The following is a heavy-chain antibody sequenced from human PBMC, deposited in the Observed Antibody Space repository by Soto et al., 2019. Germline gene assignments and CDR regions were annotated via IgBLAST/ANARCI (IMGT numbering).Heavy chain of an antibody. V-gene: IGHV1-24*01. CDR1: GYTLTELS. J-gene: IGHJ6*02. CDR3: ATLTYYYGSGTASNYYYYGMDV. CDR2: FDPEDGET. D-gene: IGHD3-10*01. Sequence: ASVKVSCKVSGYTLTELSMHWVRQAPGKGLEWMGGFDPEDGETIYAQKFQGRVTMTEDTSTDTAYMELSSLRSEDTAVYYCATLTYYYGSGTASNYYYYGMDVWGQGTTVTVSS.